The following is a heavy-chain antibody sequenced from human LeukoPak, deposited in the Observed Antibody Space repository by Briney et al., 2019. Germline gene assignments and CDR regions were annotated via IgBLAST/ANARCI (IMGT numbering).Heavy chain of an antibody. J-gene: IGHJ5*02. CDR3: ARGVRQWLDNNWFDP. Sequence: GGSLRLSCAASGFTFSSYDMHWVRRATGKGLEWVSAIGTAGDTYYPGSVKGRFTISRENAKNSLYLQMNSLRAGDTAVYYCARGVRQWLDNNWFDPWGQGTLVTVSS. CDR2: IGTAGDT. D-gene: IGHD6-19*01. CDR1: GFTFSSYD. V-gene: IGHV3-13*01.